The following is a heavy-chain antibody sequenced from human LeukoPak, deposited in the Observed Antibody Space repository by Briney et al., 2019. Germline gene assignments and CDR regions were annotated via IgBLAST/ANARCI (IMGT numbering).Heavy chain of an antibody. CDR2: ISSSSSYI. D-gene: IGHD6-19*01. V-gene: IGHV3-21*01. Sequence: PGGSLRLSCAASGFTFSSYSMNWVRQAPGKGLEWVSSISSSSSYIYYADSVKGRFTTSRDNAKNSLYLQMNSLRAEDTAVYYCARVKGSGWLMYYFDYWGQGTLVTVSS. CDR3: ARVKGSGWLMYYFDY. J-gene: IGHJ4*02. CDR1: GFTFSSYS.